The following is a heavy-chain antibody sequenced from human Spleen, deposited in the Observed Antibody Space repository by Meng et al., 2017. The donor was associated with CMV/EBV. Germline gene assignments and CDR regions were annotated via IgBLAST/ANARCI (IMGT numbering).Heavy chain of an antibody. V-gene: IGHV3-9*01. J-gene: IGHJ4*02. CDR2: IYWNSGRV. CDR3: AREGDLQWKCFDY. Sequence: GGSLRLSCAASGFTFDDYAMHWVRQAPGKGLEWVSSIYWNSGRVAYADSVKGRFTISRDNAKNSLYLQMNSLRAEDTAVYYCAREGDLQWKCFDYWGQGTLVTVSS. D-gene: IGHD6-19*01. CDR1: GFTFDDYA.